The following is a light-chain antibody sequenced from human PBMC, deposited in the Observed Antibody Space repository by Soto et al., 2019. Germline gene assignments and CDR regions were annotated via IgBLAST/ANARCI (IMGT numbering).Light chain of an antibody. Sequence: EIVLTQSPGTLYLSPGERVTLSCRASQRVTNSYLAWYQQKPGQAPRLLIYGASSRATGIPDRFSGGGSGTDFTLTISTLEPEDFAVYNCQQYGSSPLTFGQGTKLEI. V-gene: IGKV3-20*01. CDR3: QQYGSSPLT. J-gene: IGKJ1*01. CDR2: GAS. CDR1: QRVTNSY.